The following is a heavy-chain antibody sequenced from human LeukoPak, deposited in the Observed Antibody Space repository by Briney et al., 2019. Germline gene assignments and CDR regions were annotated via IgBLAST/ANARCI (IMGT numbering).Heavy chain of an antibody. D-gene: IGHD2-2*02. CDR2: ISAYNGNT. CDR3: ARVEDIVVVPAAIRALNY. Sequence: ASVKVSCKASGYTFTSYGISWVRQAPGHGLEWMGWISAYNGNTNYAQKLQGRVTMTTDTSTSTAYMELRSLRSDDTAVYYCARVEDIVVVPAAIRALNYWGQGTLVTVSS. CDR1: GYTFTSYG. J-gene: IGHJ4*02. V-gene: IGHV1-18*01.